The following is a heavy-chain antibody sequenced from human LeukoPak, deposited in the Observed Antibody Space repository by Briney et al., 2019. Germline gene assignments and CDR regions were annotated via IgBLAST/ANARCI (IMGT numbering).Heavy chain of an antibody. V-gene: IGHV1-3*01. Sequence: ASVKVSCKASGYTFTSYAMHWVRQAPGQRLEWMGWINAGNGNTKYSQKFQGRVTITRDMSTSTAYMELSSLRSEDTAVYYCAAGSPRAAADHWGQGTLVTVSS. CDR1: GYTFTSYA. J-gene: IGHJ4*02. D-gene: IGHD6-13*01. CDR3: AAGSPRAAADH. CDR2: INAGNGNT.